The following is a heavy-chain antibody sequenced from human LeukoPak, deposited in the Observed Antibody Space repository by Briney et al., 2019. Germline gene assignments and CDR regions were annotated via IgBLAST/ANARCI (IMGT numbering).Heavy chain of an antibody. J-gene: IGHJ4*02. Sequence: GGSLRLSCAASGFTFSSYDMHWVRQATGKGLEWVSAIGTAGDTYYPGSVKGRFTISRENAKNSLYLQMNSLRAGDTAVYYCARAIAVAGRDYYFDYWGQGTLVTVSS. CDR2: IGTAGDT. V-gene: IGHV3-13*01. CDR3: ARAIAVAGRDYYFDY. D-gene: IGHD6-19*01. CDR1: GFTFSSYD.